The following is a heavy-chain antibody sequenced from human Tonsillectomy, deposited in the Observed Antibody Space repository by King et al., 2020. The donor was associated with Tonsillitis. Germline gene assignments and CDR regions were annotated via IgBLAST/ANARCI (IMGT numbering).Heavy chain of an antibody. CDR2: ISYDENTK. V-gene: IGHV3-30*04. Sequence: VQLVESGGAVVQPGRSLRLSCAASGFTFSNYAMHWVRQAPGKGLEWVSVISYDENTKYYADSVKGRFTISRDNSKSTLYLQMNSLRPEDTAIYYCATDIETTANFDYWGQGTLVNVSS. J-gene: IGHJ4*02. CDR3: ATDIETTANFDY. D-gene: IGHD5-12*01. CDR1: GFTFSNYA.